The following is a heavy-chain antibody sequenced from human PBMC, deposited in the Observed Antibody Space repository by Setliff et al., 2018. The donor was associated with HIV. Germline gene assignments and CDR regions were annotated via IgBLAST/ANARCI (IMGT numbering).Heavy chain of an antibody. D-gene: IGHD2-15*01. CDR1: GFTFTDFN. CDR3: ARVRYCSGGSCYGGEYWFDP. V-gene: IGHV1-69*05. J-gene: IGHJ5*02. CDR2: VDPISGTA. Sequence: GASVKVSCKVSGFTFTDFNMHWVQQAPGKGLEWMGLVDPISGTANYAQKFQGRVTITTDESTSTVYMELISLRSEDTAVYYCARVRYCSGGSCYGGEYWFDPWGQGTLVTVSS.